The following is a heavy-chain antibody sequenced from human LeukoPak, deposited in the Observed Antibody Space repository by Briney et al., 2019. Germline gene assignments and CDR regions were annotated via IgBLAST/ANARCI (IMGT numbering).Heavy chain of an antibody. CDR2: INHSGSS. CDR1: GGSVSGYY. D-gene: IGHD3-10*01. J-gene: IGHJ5*02. CDR3: ARGPDGSGSYTWFDP. V-gene: IGHV4-34*01. Sequence: SVTLSLTCAVYGGSVSGYYWSWIRQPPGKGLEWIGEINHSGSSNYNPSLKSRVTISVVTSKNQFSLKLSSVTAADTAVYYCARGPDGSGSYTWFDPWGQGTLVTVSS.